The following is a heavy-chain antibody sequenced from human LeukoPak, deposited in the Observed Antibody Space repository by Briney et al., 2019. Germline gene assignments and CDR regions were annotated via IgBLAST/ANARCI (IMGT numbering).Heavy chain of an antibody. CDR1: GFTFSKFW. CDR2: IKEDGSTK. CDR3: AASDDSAATY. Sequence: GGSLRLSCAASGFTFSKFWMSWVRQAPGKGLEWVANIKEDGSTKHYVDSVKGRFTISRDNAKNSLSLQMNYLRVEDTAVYYCAASDDSAATYWGQGTLVTVSS. D-gene: IGHD6-25*01. V-gene: IGHV3-7*01. J-gene: IGHJ4*02.